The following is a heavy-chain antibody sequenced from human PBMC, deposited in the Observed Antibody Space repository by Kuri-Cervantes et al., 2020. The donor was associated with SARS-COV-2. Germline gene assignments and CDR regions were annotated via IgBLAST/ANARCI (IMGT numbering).Heavy chain of an antibody. V-gene: IGHV3-33*01. CDR2: IWYDGSNK. CDR1: GFTFSSYG. Sequence: GSLMLYCGASGFTFSSYGMHWVRQAPGKGLEWVAVIWYDGSNKYYPDSVKGRFTICRDNSKNTLYLQMNSLRAEDTAVYYCARDTCCGDCYHGFLLDYWRQGTLVTVSS. D-gene: IGHD2-21*01. CDR3: ARDTCCGDCYHGFLLDY. J-gene: IGHJ4*02.